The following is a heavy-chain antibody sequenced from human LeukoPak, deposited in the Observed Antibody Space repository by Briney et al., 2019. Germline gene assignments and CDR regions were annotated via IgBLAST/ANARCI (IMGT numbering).Heavy chain of an antibody. D-gene: IGHD3-22*01. CDR2: IHYSGST. CDR1: GGSISTYY. CDR3: ARVAGPYYYDSSGPFDY. Sequence: SETLSLTCTVSGGSISTYYWSWIRQPPGKGLEWIGYIHYSGSTSYNPSLKSRITISVDTSKNQLSLILNSVTAADTAVYYCARVAGPYYYDSSGPFDYWGQGSLVTVSS. V-gene: IGHV4-59*01. J-gene: IGHJ4*02.